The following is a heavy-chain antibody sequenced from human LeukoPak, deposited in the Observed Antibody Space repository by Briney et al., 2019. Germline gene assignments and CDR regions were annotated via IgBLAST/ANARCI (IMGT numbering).Heavy chain of an antibody. Sequence: PGGSLRLSCAASGLTVSSNYMTWVRQAPGKGLEWVSVIYSGGSTYYADSVKGKFTISRDNSKNTLYLQMNSLRAEDTAVYYCARALPEYDILTGDPQPGAFDFWGQGTMVTVSS. CDR1: GLTVSSNY. V-gene: IGHV3-66*01. J-gene: IGHJ3*01. CDR2: IYSGGST. D-gene: IGHD3-9*01. CDR3: ARALPEYDILTGDPQPGAFDF.